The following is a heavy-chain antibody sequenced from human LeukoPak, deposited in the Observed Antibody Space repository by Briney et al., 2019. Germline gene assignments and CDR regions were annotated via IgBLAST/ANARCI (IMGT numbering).Heavy chain of an antibody. CDR2: ISSSGSTI. CDR3: ARDGDLTPAVPFDY. Sequence: GGSLRLSCAASGFIFSTYEMNWVRQAPGKGRECVSYISSSGSTIYYVHSVKGRFTTSRDNAKNSLYMKMHSLRAEDTAIYYCARDGDLTPAVPFDYWGQGTLVTVSS. V-gene: IGHV3-48*03. J-gene: IGHJ4*02. D-gene: IGHD6-25*01. CDR1: GFIFSTYE.